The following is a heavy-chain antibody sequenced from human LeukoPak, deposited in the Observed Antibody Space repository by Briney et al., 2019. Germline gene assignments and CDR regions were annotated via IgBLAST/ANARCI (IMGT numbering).Heavy chain of an antibody. CDR1: GYTFTGYY. J-gene: IGHJ6*03. CDR3: ARVPAASRQRYKVVKYYYYMDV. Sequence: ASVKVSCKASGYTFTGYYMHWVRQATGQGLEWMGWMNPNSGNTGYAQKFQGRVTITRNTSISTAYMELSSLRSEDTAVYYCARVPAASRQRYKVVKYYYYMDVWGKGTTVTVSS. D-gene: IGHD2-2*01. CDR2: MNPNSGNT. V-gene: IGHV1-8*03.